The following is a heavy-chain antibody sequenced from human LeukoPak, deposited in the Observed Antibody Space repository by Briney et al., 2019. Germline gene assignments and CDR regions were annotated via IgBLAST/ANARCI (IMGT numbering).Heavy chain of an antibody. Sequence: AGSLRLSCAASGFTFSSYSMNWVRQAPGKGLEWVSSISSSSSYIYYADSVKGRCTISRDNAKNSLYLQMNSLRAEDTAVYSCATPSSGIAAAGHEKRGGQWGQGTLVTVSS. CDR3: ATPSSGIAAAGHEKRGGQ. J-gene: IGHJ4*02. D-gene: IGHD6-13*01. CDR2: ISSSSSYI. V-gene: IGHV3-21*01. CDR1: GFTFSSYS.